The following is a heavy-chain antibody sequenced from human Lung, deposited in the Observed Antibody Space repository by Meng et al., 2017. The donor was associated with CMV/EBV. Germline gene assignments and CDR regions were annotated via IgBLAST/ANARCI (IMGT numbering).Heavy chain of an antibody. CDR2: ISYDGKTT. D-gene: IGHD3-3*01. J-gene: IGHJ6*02. CDR3: ARDYSSIWSGYNSYGLDD. V-gene: IGHV3-30*03. CDR1: GFTFSSYA. Sequence: GGSXRLSXAASGFTFSSYAMIWIRQAPGKGLEWVAVISYDGKTTYYVDYVKGRFTISRDNSKNTVFLQMDRLRTEEADVYYCARDYSSIWSGYNSYGLDDWGQGXTVTVSS.